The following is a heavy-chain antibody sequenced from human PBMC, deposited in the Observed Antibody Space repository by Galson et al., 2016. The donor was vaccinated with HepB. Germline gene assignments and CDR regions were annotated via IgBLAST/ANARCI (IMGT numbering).Heavy chain of an antibody. CDR3: VRVPGAPDSDY. V-gene: IGHV3-23*01. J-gene: IGHJ4*02. Sequence: SLRLSCAASGFTFSNSPMAWVRQAPGKGLEWVSATTGSGTNTYYADSVRGRFAISRHNSQNTLYLHMSSLRADDAAVYYCVRVPGAPDSDYWGQGTLVTVSS. D-gene: IGHD3-10*01. CDR1: GFTFSNSP. CDR2: TTGSGTNT.